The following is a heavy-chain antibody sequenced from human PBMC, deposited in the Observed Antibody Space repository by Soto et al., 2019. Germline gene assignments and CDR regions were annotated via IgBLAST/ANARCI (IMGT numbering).Heavy chain of an antibody. CDR2: ISSSGSTI. D-gene: IGHD6-19*01. J-gene: IGHJ3*02. V-gene: IGHV3-11*01. CDR1: GFTFSDYY. Sequence: GGSLRLSCAASGFTFSDYYMSWIRQAPGKGLEWVSYISSSGSTIYYADSVKGRFTISRDNAKNSLYLQMNSLRAEDTAVYYCARRQKQWLVRGAFDIWGQGTMVTVSS. CDR3: ARRQKQWLVRGAFDI.